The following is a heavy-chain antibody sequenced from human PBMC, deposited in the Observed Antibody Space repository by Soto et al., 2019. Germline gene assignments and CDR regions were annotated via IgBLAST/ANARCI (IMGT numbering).Heavy chain of an antibody. CDR2: IYYSGNT. CDR3: ARVTRYGDTGGLDP. D-gene: IGHD4-17*01. Sequence: SETLSLTCTVSVGSISTNYWTWIRQPPGKGLEWIGFIYYSGNTNYNPSLKSRVTISVDTSKNQFSLKLRSVTAADTAVYYCARVTRYGDTGGLDPWGQGILVTVSS. J-gene: IGHJ5*02. V-gene: IGHV4-59*01. CDR1: VGSISTNY.